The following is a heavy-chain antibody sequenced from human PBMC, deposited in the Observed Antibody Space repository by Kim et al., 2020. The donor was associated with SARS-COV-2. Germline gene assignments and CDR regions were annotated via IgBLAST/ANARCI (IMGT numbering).Heavy chain of an antibody. CDR3: ARVNVGPYYYGSGSYLYDY. D-gene: IGHD3-10*01. CDR2: INTNTGNP. Sequence: ASVKVSCKASGYTFTSYAMNWVRQAPGQGLEWMGWINTNTGNPTYAQGFTGRFVFSLDTSVSTAYLQISSLKAEDTAVYYCARVNVGPYYYGSGSYLYDYWGQGTLVTVSS. V-gene: IGHV7-4-1*02. CDR1: GYTFTSYA. J-gene: IGHJ4*02.